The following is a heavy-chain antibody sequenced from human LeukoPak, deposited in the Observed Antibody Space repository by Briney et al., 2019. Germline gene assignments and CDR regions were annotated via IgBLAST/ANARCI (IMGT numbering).Heavy chain of an antibody. CDR3: SKKGQNEDYGKPD. CDR2: ISGSGGST. D-gene: IGHD4-17*01. Sequence: GGSLRLSCAASGFTFSSYAMSWVRQAPGKGLEWVSAISGSGGSTYYADSVKGRFTISRDNSRSTLYLQMNSLRAEDTAVYYCSKKGQNEDYGKPDWGQGTLVTVPS. V-gene: IGHV3-23*01. J-gene: IGHJ4*02. CDR1: GFTFSSYA.